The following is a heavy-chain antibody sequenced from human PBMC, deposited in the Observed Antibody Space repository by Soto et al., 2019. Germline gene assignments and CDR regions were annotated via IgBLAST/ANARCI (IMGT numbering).Heavy chain of an antibody. CDR2: ISYSGTT. CDR1: GGSISSGDYY. J-gene: IGHJ5*02. Sequence: SETLSLTCAVSGGSISSGDYYWNWIRQFPGKGLEWIGYISYSGTTYYNPSLKSRVTISVDTSKNQFSLKLNSVAAADTAVYYCARGGAARGIWWFDPWGQGTLVTVSS. CDR3: ARGGAARGIWWFDP. V-gene: IGHV4-31*11. D-gene: IGHD6-6*01.